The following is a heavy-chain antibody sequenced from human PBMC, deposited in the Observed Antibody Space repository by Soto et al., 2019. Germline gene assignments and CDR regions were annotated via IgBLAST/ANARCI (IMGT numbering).Heavy chain of an antibody. J-gene: IGHJ5*02. V-gene: IGHV3-49*04. CDR2: IRSKAYGGTT. Sequence: GGSLRLSWAPSGCTFSAACINWVRQPPGKGREWVGCIRSKAYGGTTEYAGSVKGRFTISRDDSKSIAYLQMKSLKPEDTAVYYCTRGRYYYDSSGYYSFVDWFVPWGQGPLVTVSS. CDR3: TRGRYYYDSSGYYSFVDWFVP. CDR1: GCTFSAAC. D-gene: IGHD3-22*01.